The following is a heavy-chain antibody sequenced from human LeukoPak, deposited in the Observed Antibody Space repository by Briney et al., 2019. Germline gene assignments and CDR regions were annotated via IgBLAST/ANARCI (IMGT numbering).Heavy chain of an antibody. CDR2: INSNGGTT. J-gene: IGHJ4*02. Sequence: PGGSLRLSCAASGFTFSNYAMGWVRQAPGKGLEWVSTINSNGGTTYYADSVKGRFTISRDTSKNTLYLQMNSLRAEDTAVYYCLGGCYLDYWGQGTLVTVSS. CDR3: LGGCYLDY. V-gene: IGHV3-23*01. CDR1: GFTFSNYA. D-gene: IGHD6-19*01.